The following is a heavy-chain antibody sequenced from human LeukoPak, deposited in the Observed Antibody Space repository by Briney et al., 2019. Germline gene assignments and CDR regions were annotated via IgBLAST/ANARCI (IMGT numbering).Heavy chain of an antibody. J-gene: IGHJ6*02. Sequence: PSQTLSLTCTVSGGSISSSSYYWGWIRQPPGKGLEWIGSIYYSGSTYYNPSLKSRVTISVDTSKNQFSLKLSSVTAADTTVYYCARDPNTYGDYYYYGMDVWGQGTTVTVSS. CDR1: GGSISSSSYY. V-gene: IGHV4-39*07. D-gene: IGHD4-17*01. CDR3: ARDPNTYGDYYYYGMDV. CDR2: IYYSGST.